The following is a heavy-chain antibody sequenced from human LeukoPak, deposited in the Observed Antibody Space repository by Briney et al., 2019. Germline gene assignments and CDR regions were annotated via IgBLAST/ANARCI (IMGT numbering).Heavy chain of an antibody. CDR2: IRYDGSNK. J-gene: IGHJ4*02. CDR1: GFTFSSYS. D-gene: IGHD6-19*01. Sequence: GGSLRLSCAASGFTFSSYSMNWVRQAPGKGLEWVAFIRYDGSNKYYADSVKGRFTISRDNSKNMIYLEMISLKAEDTAVYYCAKERNLEIAVAGTIFHYWGQGTLVTVSS. V-gene: IGHV3-30*02. CDR3: AKERNLEIAVAGTIFHY.